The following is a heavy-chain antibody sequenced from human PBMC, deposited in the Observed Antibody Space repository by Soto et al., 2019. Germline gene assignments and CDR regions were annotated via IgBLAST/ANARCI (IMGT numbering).Heavy chain of an antibody. CDR1: GFTFTSSA. CDR3: ARERTGTTSMDV. Sequence: SVKVSCKASGFTFTSSAMQWVRQARGQRLEWIGWIVVGSGNTNYAQKFQERVTITRDMSTSTAYMELSSLRSEDTAVYYCARERTGTTSMDVWGQGTTVTVSS. J-gene: IGHJ6*02. V-gene: IGHV1-58*02. CDR2: IVVGSGNT. D-gene: IGHD1-1*01.